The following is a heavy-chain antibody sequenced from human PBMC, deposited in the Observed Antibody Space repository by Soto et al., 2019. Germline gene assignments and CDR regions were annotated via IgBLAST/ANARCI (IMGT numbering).Heavy chain of an antibody. CDR3: AKGASGYDYYFDY. V-gene: IGHV3-23*01. D-gene: IGHD5-12*01. CDR1: GGTFGSYA. J-gene: IGHJ4*02. Sequence: PXXSLRFTFAASGGTFGSYAGRWVPQAPGKGLERVSAISGSGGSTYYADSVKGRFTISRDNSKNTLYLQMNSLRAEDTAVYYCAKGASGYDYYFDYWGQGTLVTVSS. CDR2: ISGSGGST.